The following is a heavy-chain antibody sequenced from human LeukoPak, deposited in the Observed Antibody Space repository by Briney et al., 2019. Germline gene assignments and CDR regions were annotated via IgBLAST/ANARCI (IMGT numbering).Heavy chain of an antibody. CDR1: GGSVSSSSYY. Sequence: SETLSLTCTVSGGSVSSSSYYWSWIRQPPGKGLEWIGYIYYSGSTNYNPSLKSRVTISVDTSKNQFSLKLSSVTAADTAVYYCARIGPDSSGYYTLFDYWGQGTLVTVSS. J-gene: IGHJ4*02. V-gene: IGHV4-61*01. CDR3: ARIGPDSSGYYTLFDY. D-gene: IGHD3-22*01. CDR2: IYYSGST.